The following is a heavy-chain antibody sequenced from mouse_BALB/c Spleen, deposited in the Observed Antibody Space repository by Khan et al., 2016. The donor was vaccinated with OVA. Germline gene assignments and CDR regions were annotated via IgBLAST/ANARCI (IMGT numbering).Heavy chain of an antibody. V-gene: IGHV1-7*01. Sequence: QVQLKQSGAALAKPGASVKMSCKASGYTFSTYWMHWVKQRPGQGLEWIGYINPTSGYTYYNEKFKDKATLSADKSSITAYMQLSRLTSEDSAVYYCSRDRIDYWGQGTTLTVSS. J-gene: IGHJ2*01. CDR3: SRDRIDY. CDR2: INPTSGYT. D-gene: IGHD1-1*01. CDR1: GYTFSTYW.